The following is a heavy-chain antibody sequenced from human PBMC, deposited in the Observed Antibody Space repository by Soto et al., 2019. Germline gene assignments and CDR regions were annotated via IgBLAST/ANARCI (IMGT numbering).Heavy chain of an antibody. Sequence: SETLSLTCTVSGGSISSYYWSWIRQPPGKGLEWIGYIYYSGSTNYNPSLKSRVTISVDTSKNQFSLKLSSVTAADTAVYYCARHTMGVRGYFEPFDYWGQGTLVTVSS. V-gene: IGHV4-59*08. J-gene: IGHJ4*02. CDR2: IYYSGST. CDR3: ARHTMGVRGYFEPFDY. D-gene: IGHD3-10*01. CDR1: GGSISSYY.